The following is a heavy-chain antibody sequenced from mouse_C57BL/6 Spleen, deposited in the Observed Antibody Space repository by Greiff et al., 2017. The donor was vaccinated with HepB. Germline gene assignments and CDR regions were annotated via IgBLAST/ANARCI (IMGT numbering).Heavy chain of an antibody. D-gene: IGHD4-1*01. Sequence: QVQLKQPGTELVMPGASVKLSCKASGYTFTSYWMHWVKQRPGQGLEWIGEIDPSDSYTNYNQKFKGKSTLTVDKSSSTAYMQLSSLTSEDSAVYYCARELGGFADWGQGTLVTVSA. V-gene: IGHV1-69*01. J-gene: IGHJ3*01. CDR1: GYTFTSYW. CDR2: IDPSDSYT. CDR3: ARELGGFAD.